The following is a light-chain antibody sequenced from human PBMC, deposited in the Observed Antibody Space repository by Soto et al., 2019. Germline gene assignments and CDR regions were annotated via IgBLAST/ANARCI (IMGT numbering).Light chain of an antibody. J-gene: IGLJ3*02. CDR2: EVS. Sequence: QSALTQPASVSGSPGQSITISCTGTSNDVGAFNFVSWYQQHPGKAPKVIIYEVSNRPSGVSNRFSGSKSGNTASLTISGLQAEYEADYYCNSYTTTSARVFGGGTQLTVL. CDR3: NSYTTTSARV. CDR1: SNDVGAFNF. V-gene: IGLV2-14*01.